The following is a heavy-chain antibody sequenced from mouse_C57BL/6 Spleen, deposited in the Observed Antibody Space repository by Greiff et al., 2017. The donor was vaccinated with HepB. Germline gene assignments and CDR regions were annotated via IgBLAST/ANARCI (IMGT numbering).Heavy chain of an antibody. CDR2: ISYDGSN. CDR1: GYSITSGYY. CDR3: AREGFYYYGSSLFAY. V-gene: IGHV3-6*01. Sequence: EVKLQESGPGLVKPSQSLSLTCSVTGYSITSGYYWNWIRQFPGNKLEWMGYISYDGSNNYNPSLKNRISITRDTSKNQFFLKLNSVTTEDTATYYCAREGFYYYGSSLFAYWGQGTLVTVSA. D-gene: IGHD1-1*01. J-gene: IGHJ3*01.